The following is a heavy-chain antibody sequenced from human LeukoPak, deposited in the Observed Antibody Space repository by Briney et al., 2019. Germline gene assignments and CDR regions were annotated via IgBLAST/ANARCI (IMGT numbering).Heavy chain of an antibody. J-gene: IGHJ4*02. CDR2: ISGSGGST. Sequence: GGSLRLSCAASGFTFSSNAMSWVRHAPGRGLEWVSAISGSGGSTYYADSVKGRFTISRDNSKNTLYLQMNSLRAEDTAVYYCAKFSSYYDSSGYWDSWGQGTLVTVSS. D-gene: IGHD3-22*01. V-gene: IGHV3-23*01. CDR3: AKFSSYYDSSGYWDS. CDR1: GFTFSSNA.